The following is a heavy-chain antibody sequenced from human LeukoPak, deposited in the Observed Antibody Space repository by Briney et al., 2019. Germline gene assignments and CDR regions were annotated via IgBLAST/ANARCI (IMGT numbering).Heavy chain of an antibody. J-gene: IGHJ5*02. D-gene: IGHD6-19*01. Sequence: GGSLTLSCAASGFTFSNAWMHWVRQAPGKGLVWFSRISTDGSSTTYADSVKGRFTVSRDNAKNTLYLQMNSLRAEDTAVYYCARWGYSSGSWGQGTLVTVSS. CDR2: ISTDGSST. CDR1: GFTFSNAW. CDR3: ARWGYSSGS. V-gene: IGHV3-74*01.